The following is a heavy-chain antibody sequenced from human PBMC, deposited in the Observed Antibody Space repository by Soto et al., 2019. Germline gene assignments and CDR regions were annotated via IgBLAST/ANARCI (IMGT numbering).Heavy chain of an antibody. Sequence: GGSLRLSCAASGFTFSDYYISWMRQAPGKGLEWVSYISISSSYTNYADSVKGRFTISRDNAKNSLYLQMNSLRAEDTAVYYCASRYSYGLLPDYWGQGTLVTVSS. CDR1: GFTFSDYY. D-gene: IGHD5-18*01. CDR3: ASRYSYGLLPDY. CDR2: ISISSSYT. J-gene: IGHJ4*02. V-gene: IGHV3-11*06.